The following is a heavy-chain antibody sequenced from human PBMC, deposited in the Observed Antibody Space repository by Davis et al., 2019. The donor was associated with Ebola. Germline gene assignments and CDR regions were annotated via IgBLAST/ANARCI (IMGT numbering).Heavy chain of an antibody. D-gene: IGHD5-18*01. CDR2: ISYDGSNK. V-gene: IGHV3-30-3*01. CDR1: GLTFSSYA. Sequence: PGGSLRLSCAASGLTFSSYAMHWVCQAPGKGLEWVAVISYDGSNKYYADSVKGRFTISRDNSKNTLYLQMNSLRAEDTAVYYCARGVDTAMDGYGMDVWGQGTTVTVSS. CDR3: ARGVDTAMDGYGMDV. J-gene: IGHJ6*02.